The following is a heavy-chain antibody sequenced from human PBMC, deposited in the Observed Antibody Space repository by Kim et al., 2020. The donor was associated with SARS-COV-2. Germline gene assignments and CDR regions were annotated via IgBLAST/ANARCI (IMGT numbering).Heavy chain of an antibody. D-gene: IGHD3-16*01. V-gene: IGHV3-7*01. CDR3: AREGDNGDFFYYGMDV. CDR1: GFTFSSYW. J-gene: IGHJ6*02. CDR2: IKQDGSEK. Sequence: GGSLRLSCAASGFTFSSYWMSWVRQAPGKGLEWVANIKQDGSEKYYVDSVKGRFTISRDNAKNSLYLQMNSLRAEDTAVYYCAREGDNGDFFYYGMDVWGQGTTVTVSS.